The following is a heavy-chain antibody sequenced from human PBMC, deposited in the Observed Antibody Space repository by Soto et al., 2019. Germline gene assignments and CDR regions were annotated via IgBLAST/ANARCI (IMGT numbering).Heavy chain of an antibody. J-gene: IGHJ4*02. D-gene: IGHD2-2*01. CDR2: IWYDGSNK. CDR1: GFTFSSYG. CDR3: ARSAQEGQYQLLCYFDY. V-gene: IGHV3-33*01. Sequence: GGSLRLSCAASGFTFSSYGMHWVRQAPGKGLEWVAVIWYDGSNKYYADSVKGRFTISRDNSKNTLYLQMNSLRAEDTAVYYCARSAQEGQYQLLCYFDYWGQGTLVTVSS.